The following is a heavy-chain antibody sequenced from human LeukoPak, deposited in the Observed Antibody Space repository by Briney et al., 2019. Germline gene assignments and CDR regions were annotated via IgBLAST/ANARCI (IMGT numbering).Heavy chain of an antibody. Sequence: SETLSLTCTVSGGSVTSYYCNWIRQPAGQGLEWIGRIYSSGDTNYNPSLKSRITMSVDTSKNQFSLNLSSVTAADTAVYYCARDPFGSSLDYWGQGTLVTVSS. CDR3: ARDPFGSSLDY. D-gene: IGHD1-26*01. CDR2: IYSSGDT. CDR1: GGSVTSYY. V-gene: IGHV4-4*07. J-gene: IGHJ4*02.